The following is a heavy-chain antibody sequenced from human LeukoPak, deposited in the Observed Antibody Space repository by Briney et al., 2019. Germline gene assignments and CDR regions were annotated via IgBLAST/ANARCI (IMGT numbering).Heavy chain of an antibody. Sequence: GGSLRLSCAASGFTFSNAWMSWVRQAPGKGLEWVGRIKSKTDGGTTDYAAPVTGRFTISRDDSKNTLYLQMNSLKTEDTAVYYCTTDVGSNYDSSGYYVGRAFDIWGQGTMVTVSS. CDR2: IKSKTDGGTT. D-gene: IGHD3-22*01. CDR1: GFTFSNAW. J-gene: IGHJ3*02. CDR3: TTDVGSNYDSSGYYVGRAFDI. V-gene: IGHV3-15*01.